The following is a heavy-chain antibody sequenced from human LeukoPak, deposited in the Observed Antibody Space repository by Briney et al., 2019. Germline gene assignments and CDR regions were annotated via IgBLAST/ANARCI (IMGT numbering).Heavy chain of an antibody. J-gene: IGHJ5*02. CDR1: GYTFTSYD. V-gene: IGHV1-8*01. CDR3: ARGDWQAGWFDP. D-gene: IGHD3-9*01. CDR2: MNPNSGNT. Sequence: ASVKVSCKASGYTFTSYDINWVRQATGQGLEWMGWMNPNSGNTGYAQKFQGRVTMTRNTSISTAYMELSSLRSEDTAVYYCARGDWQAGWFDPWGQGTLVTVSS.